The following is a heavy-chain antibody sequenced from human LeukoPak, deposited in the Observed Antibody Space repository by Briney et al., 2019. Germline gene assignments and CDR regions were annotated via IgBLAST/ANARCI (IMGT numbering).Heavy chain of an antibody. D-gene: IGHD3-10*01. J-gene: IGHJ5*02. CDR2: ISPSGGST. CDR1: GYTFTSNY. V-gene: IGHV1-46*01. Sequence: ASVKVSCKAFGYTFTSNYMHWVRQAPGQGPEWMGVISPSGGSTTYAQKFQGRVTLTRDMSTSTDYLELSSLRSEDTAVYYCARDNTGFGELNPWGQGTLVTVSS. CDR3: ARDNTGFGELNP.